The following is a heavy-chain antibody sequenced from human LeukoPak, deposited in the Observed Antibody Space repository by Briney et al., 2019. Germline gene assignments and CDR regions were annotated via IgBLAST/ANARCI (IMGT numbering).Heavy chain of an antibody. J-gene: IGHJ2*01. V-gene: IGHV3-20*01. Sequence: GGSLRLSCAASGFTFDDYGMTWVRQAPGKGLEWVSGINCNGGNTAYADSLKGRFTISRDNAKNSLYLQMNSLRAEDTALYHCAKRMAVVGDDWYFDLWGGGTLVTVSS. CDR3: AKRMAVVGDDWYFDL. D-gene: IGHD6-19*01. CDR2: INCNGGNT. CDR1: GFTFDDYG.